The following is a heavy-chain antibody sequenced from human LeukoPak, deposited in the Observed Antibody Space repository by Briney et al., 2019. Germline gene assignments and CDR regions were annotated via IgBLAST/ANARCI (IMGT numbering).Heavy chain of an antibody. V-gene: IGHV3-48*03. CDR1: GFTFSNYE. J-gene: IGHJ6*03. Sequence: GGSLRLSCVASGFTFSNYEMNWVRQAPGKGLEWVSAISGSGGSTYYADSVKGRFTISRDNAKNSLYLQMNSLRAEDTAVYYCARAAVVVAATDYYYYMDVWGKGTTVTVSS. CDR2: ISGSGGST. D-gene: IGHD2-15*01. CDR3: ARAAVVVAATDYYYYMDV.